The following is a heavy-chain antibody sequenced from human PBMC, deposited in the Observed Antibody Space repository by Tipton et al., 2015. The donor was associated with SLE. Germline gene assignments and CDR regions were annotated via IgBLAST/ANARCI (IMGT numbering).Heavy chain of an antibody. CDR1: GGSISSSSYY. D-gene: IGHD3-3*01. V-gene: IGHV4-39*07. J-gene: IGHJ6*03. Sequence: TLSLTCTVSGGSISSSSYYWGWIRQPPGKGLEWIGSIYYSGSTYYNPSLKSRVTISVDTSKNQFSLKLSSVTAADTAVYYCARTKLRYLEWDYYYMDVWGKGTTVTVSS. CDR2: IYYSGST. CDR3: ARTKLRYLEWDYYYMDV.